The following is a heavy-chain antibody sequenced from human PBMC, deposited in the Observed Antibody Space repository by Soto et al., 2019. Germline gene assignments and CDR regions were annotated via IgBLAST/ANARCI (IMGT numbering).Heavy chain of an antibody. V-gene: IGHV4-61*01. D-gene: IGHD3-16*01. CDR3: AREKTGDLTFFDS. CDR1: GGSVSSGSYF. Sequence: ETLSLTCTVSGGSVSSGSYFWSWIRQPPGKGLEWLGYIYYTGNTNYNPSLKSRLTISVDSSKNQFSLKLSSVTAADTAVYYCAREKTGDLTFFDSWGQGTLVTVSS. CDR2: IYYTGNT. J-gene: IGHJ4*02.